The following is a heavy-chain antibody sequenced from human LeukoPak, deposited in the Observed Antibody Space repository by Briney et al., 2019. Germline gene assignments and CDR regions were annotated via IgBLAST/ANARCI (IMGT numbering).Heavy chain of an antibody. D-gene: IGHD2/OR15-2a*01. Sequence: GGSLRLSCAASGFTVGNNYMVWVRQAPGKGLEWVSLIYRGGSVHYADSVKGRFTISRDSSKNTLFLQMNSLKAEDTAVYYCATDSGEYSLPFWGQGTLVTVSS. J-gene: IGHJ4*02. CDR3: ATDSGEYSLPF. CDR1: GFTVGNNY. V-gene: IGHV3-53*01. CDR2: IYRGGSV.